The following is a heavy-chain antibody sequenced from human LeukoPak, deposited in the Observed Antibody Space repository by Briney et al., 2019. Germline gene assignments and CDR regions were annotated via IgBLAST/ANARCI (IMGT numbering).Heavy chain of an antibody. CDR3: AKEKAALAEDDDYPPCFDY. Sequence: GGSLRLSCAASGFTFSSYAMSWVRQAPGKGLEWVSAISGSGGSTYYADSVKGRFTISRDNSKNTLYPQMNSLRAEDTAVYYCAKEKAALAEDDDYPPCFDYWGQGTLVTVSS. CDR1: GFTFSSYA. D-gene: IGHD4-17*01. CDR2: ISGSGGST. V-gene: IGHV3-23*01. J-gene: IGHJ4*02.